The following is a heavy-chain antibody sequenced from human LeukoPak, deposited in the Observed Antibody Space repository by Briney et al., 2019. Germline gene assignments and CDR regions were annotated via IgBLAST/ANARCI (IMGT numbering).Heavy chain of an antibody. V-gene: IGHV3-30*18. J-gene: IGHJ4*02. CDR1: GFTFSSYG. Sequence: SGGSLRLSCAASGFTFSSYGMHWVRQAPGKGLEWVAVISYDGSNKYYADSVKGRFTISRDNSKNTLYLQMNSLRAEDTAVYYCAKDGGGITGLWGQGTLVTVSS. D-gene: IGHD1-20*01. CDR3: AKDGGGITGL. CDR2: ISYDGSNK.